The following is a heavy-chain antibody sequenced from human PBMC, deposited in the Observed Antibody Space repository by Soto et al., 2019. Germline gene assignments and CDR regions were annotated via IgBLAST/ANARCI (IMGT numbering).Heavy chain of an antibody. CDR1: GGSLSSYY. Sequence: SETLSLTCTVSGGSLSSYYWTWIRQPAGKGLEWIGRIYTSGSTNYNPSLKSRVTMSVDTSKNQFSLKLSSVTAADTALYYCARQTTYSSSWYDYWGHGTLVTVSS. CDR2: IYTSGST. CDR3: ARQTTYSSSWYDY. D-gene: IGHD6-13*01. V-gene: IGHV4-4*07. J-gene: IGHJ5*01.